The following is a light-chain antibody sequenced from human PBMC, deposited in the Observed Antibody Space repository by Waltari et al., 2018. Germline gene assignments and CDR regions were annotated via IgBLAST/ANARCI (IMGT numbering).Light chain of an antibody. J-gene: IGKJ1*01. Sequence: DIQMPQPPPTLFASVGDRVTITCRASQSISNWLVWYQQKPGKAPKLLIYKASTLETGVPSRFSGSGSGTEFTLTISNLQPDDFATYYCQQYNYYWTFGQGTKVEI. V-gene: IGKV1-5*03. CDR3: QQYNYYWT. CDR2: KAS. CDR1: QSISNW.